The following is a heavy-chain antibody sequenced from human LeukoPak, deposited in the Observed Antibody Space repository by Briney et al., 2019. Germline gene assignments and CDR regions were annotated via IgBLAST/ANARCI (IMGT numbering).Heavy chain of an antibody. CDR2: IYTSGGT. Sequence: SETLSLTCTVSGGSISSYYWSWIRQPAGKGLEWIGRIYTSGGTNYNPSLKSRVTISVDKSKNQFSLKLSSVPAADTAVYYCAREIYDSSGFNFDYWGQGTLVTVSS. V-gene: IGHV4-4*07. CDR3: AREIYDSSGFNFDY. CDR1: GGSISSYY. J-gene: IGHJ4*02. D-gene: IGHD3-22*01.